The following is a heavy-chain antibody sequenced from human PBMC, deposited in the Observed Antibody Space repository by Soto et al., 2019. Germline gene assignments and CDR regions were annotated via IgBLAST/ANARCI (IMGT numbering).Heavy chain of an antibody. D-gene: IGHD3-9*01. V-gene: IGHV1-3*01. J-gene: IGHJ4*02. CDR3: ARDPVNYDILTGPDY. CDR2: INAGNGNT. CDR1: GYTFTSYA. Sequence: QVPLVQSGAEVKKPGASVKVSCKASGYTFTSYAMHWVRQAPGQRLEWMGWINAGNGNTKYSQKFQGRVTITRDTSASTAYMELSSLRSEDTAVYYCARDPVNYDILTGPDYWGQGTLVTVSS.